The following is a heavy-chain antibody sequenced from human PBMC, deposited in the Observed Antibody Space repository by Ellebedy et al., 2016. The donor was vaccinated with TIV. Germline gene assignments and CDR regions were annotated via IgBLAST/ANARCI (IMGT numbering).Heavy chain of an antibody. CDR3: ARGEVTLYYYGMDV. J-gene: IGHJ6*02. CDR1: GGSISSYY. V-gene: IGHV4-59*01. Sequence: MPGGSLRLSCTVPGGSISSYYWSWIRQPPGKGLEWIGSIYYSGSTNYNPSLKSRVTISVDTSKNQFSLKLSSVTAADTAVYYWARGEVTLYYYGMDVWGQGTTVTVSS. CDR2: IYYSGST.